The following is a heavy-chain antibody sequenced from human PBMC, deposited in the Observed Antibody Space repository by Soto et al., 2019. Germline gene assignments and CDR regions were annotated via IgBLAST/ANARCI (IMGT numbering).Heavy chain of an antibody. J-gene: IGHJ1*01. V-gene: IGHV5-51*01. D-gene: IGHD6-13*01. CDR1: GYSFTTYW. CDR2: IYPGDSDT. CDR3: ARKDIAGNSVDS. Sequence: PXESLKISCRASGYSFTTYWIGWVRQMPGKGLEWMGIIYPGDSDTRYSPSFQGQVTISADKSISTAYLQWSSLKASDSAMFYCARKDIAGNSVDSWGQGTLVTVSS.